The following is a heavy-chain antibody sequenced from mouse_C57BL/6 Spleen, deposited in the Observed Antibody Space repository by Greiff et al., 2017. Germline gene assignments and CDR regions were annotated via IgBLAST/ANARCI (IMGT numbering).Heavy chain of an antibody. V-gene: IGHV1-78*01. D-gene: IGHD1-1*01. Sequence: LVESDAELVKPGASVKISCKVSGYTFTDHTIHWMKQRPEQGLEWIGYIYPRDGSTKYNEKFKGKATLTADKSSSTAYMQLNSLTSEDSAVYFCARSGRFTTVAYYFDYWGQGTTLTVSS. CDR3: ARSGRFTTVAYYFDY. J-gene: IGHJ2*01. CDR1: GYTFTDHT. CDR2: IYPRDGST.